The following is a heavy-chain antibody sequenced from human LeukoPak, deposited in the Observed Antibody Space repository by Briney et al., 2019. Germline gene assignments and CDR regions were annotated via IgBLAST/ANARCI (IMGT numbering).Heavy chain of an antibody. CDR2: ITDSGGNR. D-gene: IGHD6-19*01. V-gene: IGHV3-23*01. J-gene: IGHJ4*02. Sequence: GGSLRLSCAASGFTFSSYAMSWVRQAPGKGLEWVSAITDSGGNRQYTDSVKGRFTISRDNSKNTLYLQMDSLRADDTAVYYCAKSSRYGTGWYGKIDYWGQGTLVTVSS. CDR3: AKSSRYGTGWYGKIDY. CDR1: GFTFSSYA.